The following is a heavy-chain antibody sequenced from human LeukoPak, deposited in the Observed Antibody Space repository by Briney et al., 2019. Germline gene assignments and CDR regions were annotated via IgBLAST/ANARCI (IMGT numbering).Heavy chain of an antibody. Sequence: SQTLSLTCTVSGGSISSGGYYWSWIRQPPGKGLEWIGYIYHSGSTYYNPSLKSRVTISVDTSKNQFSLKLSSVTAADTAVYYCARLRIVGGTRYFDYWGQGTLVTVSS. J-gene: IGHJ4*02. D-gene: IGHD1-26*01. CDR1: GGSISSGGYY. CDR2: IYHSGST. V-gene: IGHV4-30-2*01. CDR3: ARLRIVGGTRYFDY.